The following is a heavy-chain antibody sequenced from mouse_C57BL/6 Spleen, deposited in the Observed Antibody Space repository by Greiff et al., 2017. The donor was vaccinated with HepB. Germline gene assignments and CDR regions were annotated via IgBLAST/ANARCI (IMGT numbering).Heavy chain of an antibody. CDR3: SRDYGSSYEWYFDV. D-gene: IGHD1-1*01. Sequence: EVQLVESGGGLVQPGGSMKLSCAASGFTFSDAWMDWVRQSPEKGLEWVAEIRNKANNHATYYAVSVKGRFTIARGDSKSSVCLQMNGLRAEDTGIYYCSRDYGSSYEWYFDVWGTGTTVTVSS. V-gene: IGHV6-6*01. J-gene: IGHJ1*03. CDR2: IRNKANNHAT. CDR1: GFTFSDAW.